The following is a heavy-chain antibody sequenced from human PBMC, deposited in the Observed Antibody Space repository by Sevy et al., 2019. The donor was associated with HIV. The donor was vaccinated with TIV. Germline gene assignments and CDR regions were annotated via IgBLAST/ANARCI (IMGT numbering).Heavy chain of an antibody. CDR1: GFSLNSYW. D-gene: IGHD2-15*01. Sequence: GGSLRLSCAASGFSLNSYWMSWVRQAPGKGLEWVANIKQDGSVKYYVDSVKGRFTISRDNARNLLYLQMNSLRAEDTAVYYCARYGGYIDHWGHGTLVTVSS. J-gene: IGHJ4*01. V-gene: IGHV3-7*01. CDR2: IKQDGSVK. CDR3: ARYGGYIDH.